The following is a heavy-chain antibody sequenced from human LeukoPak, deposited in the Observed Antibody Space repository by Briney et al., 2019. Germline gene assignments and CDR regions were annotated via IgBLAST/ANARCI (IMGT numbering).Heavy chain of an antibody. D-gene: IGHD2-15*01. J-gene: IGHJ4*02. CDR3: ARRRSDKGLRYYFDY. CDR2: IYPGDPDT. CDR1: GYSFTSYW. V-gene: IGHV5-51*01. Sequence: GESLKISCKGSGYSFTSYWIGWVRQMPGKGLEWMGIIYPGDPDTRYSPSFQGQVTISADKSISTAYLQWSSLKASDTAMYYCARRRSDKGLRYYFDYWGQGTLVTVSS.